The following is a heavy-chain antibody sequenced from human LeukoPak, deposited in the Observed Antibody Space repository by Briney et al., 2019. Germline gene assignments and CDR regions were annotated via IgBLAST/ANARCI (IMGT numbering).Heavy chain of an antibody. CDR3: VREAVSSSWNNWYFDL. D-gene: IGHD6-13*01. CDR2: ISSTGGTT. V-gene: IGHV3-64*01. Sequence: GGSLRLSCAASGFTFSNYAMDWVRQAPGKGLEYVSAISSTGGTTYYANSVKGRFTISRENAKNTLYLQMNSLRAGDTAVYYCVREAVSSSWNNWYFDLWGRGTLVTVSS. J-gene: IGHJ2*01. CDR1: GFTFSNYA.